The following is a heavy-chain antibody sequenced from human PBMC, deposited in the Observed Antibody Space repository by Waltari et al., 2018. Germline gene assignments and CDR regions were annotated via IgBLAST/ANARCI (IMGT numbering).Heavy chain of an antibody. D-gene: IGHD3-16*01. J-gene: IGHJ4*02. CDR3: ARAPLGITDFDY. CDR1: GGSISSSNW. V-gene: IGHV4-4*02. Sequence: QVQLQESGPGLVQPSGTLSLTCAVSGGSISSSNWWRWVRQPQGKVLEWIGEIYHSGSTNYNPSLKSRVTISVDKSKNQFSLKLSSVTAADTAVYYCARAPLGITDFDYWGQGTLVTVSS. CDR2: IYHSGST.